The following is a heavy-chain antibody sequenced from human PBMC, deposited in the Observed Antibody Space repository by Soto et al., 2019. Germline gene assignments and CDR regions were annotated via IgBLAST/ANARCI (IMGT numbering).Heavy chain of an antibody. CDR3: ARDYEFGFDI. Sequence: EVQLVESGGGLVQPGGSLRLSCEASAFTLSSYWMSWVRQAPGKGLEWVANIKPDGSEKYYVDSVKGRFTISRDNTKNSLYLQMSTLRTEDKAIYYCARDYEFGFDIWGQGTLVTVSS. CDR1: AFTLSSYW. D-gene: IGHD3-22*01. V-gene: IGHV3-7*01. CDR2: IKPDGSEK. J-gene: IGHJ3*02.